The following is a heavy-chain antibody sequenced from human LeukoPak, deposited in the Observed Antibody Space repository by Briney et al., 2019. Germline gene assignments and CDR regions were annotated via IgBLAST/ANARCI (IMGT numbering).Heavy chain of an antibody. CDR2: ISSSSYI. Sequence: GGSLRLSCAASGFTFSSYSMNWVRQAPGKGLEWVSSISSSSYIYYADSVKGRFTISRDNAKNSLYLQMNSLRAEDTAVYYCARPSITIFGVVINYMVVWGKGTTVTVSS. CDR3: ARPSITIFGVVINYMVV. CDR1: GFTFSSYS. D-gene: IGHD3-3*01. V-gene: IGHV3-21*01. J-gene: IGHJ6*03.